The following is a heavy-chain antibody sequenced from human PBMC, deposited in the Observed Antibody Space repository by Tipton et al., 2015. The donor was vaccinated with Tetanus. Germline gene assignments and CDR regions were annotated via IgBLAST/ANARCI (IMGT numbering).Heavy chain of an antibody. CDR2: ISGSGGST. D-gene: IGHD1-26*01. Sequence: LRLSCAASGFTFSSYAMSWVRQAPGKGLEWVSAISGSGGSTYYADSVKGRFTISRDNSKNTLYLQMNSLRAEDTAVYYCARTRELGDAFDIWGQGTMVTVSS. V-gene: IGHV3-23*01. CDR3: ARTRELGDAFDI. J-gene: IGHJ3*02. CDR1: GFTFSSYA.